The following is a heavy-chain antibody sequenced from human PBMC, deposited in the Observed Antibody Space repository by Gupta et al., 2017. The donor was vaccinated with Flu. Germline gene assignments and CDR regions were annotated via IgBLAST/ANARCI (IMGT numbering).Heavy chain of an antibody. J-gene: IGHJ4*02. CDR1: GFTFSRYG. CDR2: IWYDGSNK. V-gene: IGHV3-33*01. D-gene: IGHD6-19*01. CDR3: ARDGQEQWLSRGSRFDY. Sequence: QVQLVESGGGVVQPGRSLRLSCAASGFTFSRYGMHWVRQAPGKGLEWVAVIWYDGSNKYYADSVKGRFTISRDNSKNTLYLQMNSLRAEDTAVYYCARDGQEQWLSRGSRFDYWGQGTLVTVSS.